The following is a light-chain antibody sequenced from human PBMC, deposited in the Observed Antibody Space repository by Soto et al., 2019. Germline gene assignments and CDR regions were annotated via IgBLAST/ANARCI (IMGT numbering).Light chain of an antibody. V-gene: IGKV3D-20*01. Sequence: MVLTQSPGTLSLSPGDRATLSCRTSQSVSRNYLAWYQQKPGLAPSLLIYDASSRATGIPDRFSGSGSGTDFTLTISRLEPEDSAVYFCQQYGTSPTFGQGTKVDIK. J-gene: IGKJ1*01. CDR1: QSVSRNY. CDR2: DAS. CDR3: QQYGTSPT.